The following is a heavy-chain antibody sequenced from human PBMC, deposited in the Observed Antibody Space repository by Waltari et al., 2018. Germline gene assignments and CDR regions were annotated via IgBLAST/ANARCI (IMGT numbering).Heavy chain of an antibody. CDR2: LTYSGDNT. CDR1: GFLFSNYA. Sequence: EVQLLESGGDLVQPGGSLSLSCVASGFLFSNYAMSGVRQAPGKGLEWVSTLTYSGDNTHYADSAKGRFTISRDISKRTLYLQMNSLRAEDTAVYYCAKAHYDSSGYFSDFDHWGQGTLVTVSS. D-gene: IGHD3-22*01. J-gene: IGHJ4*02. V-gene: IGHV3-23*01. CDR3: AKAHYDSSGYFSDFDH.